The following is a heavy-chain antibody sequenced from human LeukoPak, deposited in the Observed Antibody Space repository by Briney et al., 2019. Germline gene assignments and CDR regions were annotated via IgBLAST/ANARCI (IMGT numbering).Heavy chain of an antibody. V-gene: IGHV4-4*07. D-gene: IGHD3-16*01. CDR2: IYSSGTT. CDR3: ARGAVSDYYCYMDV. Sequence: PSETLSLTCTISGGSISTYSWAWIRQTAGKGLEWIGRIYSSGTTNYNPSLKSRVSMSLDTSKNQFSLKVNSVTAADTAVYYCARGAVSDYYCYMDVWGKGTTVTVSS. J-gene: IGHJ6*03. CDR1: GGSISTYS.